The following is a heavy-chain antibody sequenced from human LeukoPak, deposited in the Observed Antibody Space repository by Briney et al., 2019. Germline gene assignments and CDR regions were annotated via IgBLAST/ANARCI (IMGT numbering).Heavy chain of an antibody. CDR2: ISYDGSNK. V-gene: IGHV3-30*18. CDR1: GFTFSSYG. Sequence: GGSLRLSCAASGFTFSSYGMHWVRQAPGKGLEWVAVISYDGSNKYYADSVKGRFTISRDNSKNTLYLQMNSLRAEDTAVYYCAKEWRLTYYYDSSGYTYWGQGTLVTVSS. D-gene: IGHD3-22*01. J-gene: IGHJ4*02. CDR3: AKEWRLTYYYDSSGYTY.